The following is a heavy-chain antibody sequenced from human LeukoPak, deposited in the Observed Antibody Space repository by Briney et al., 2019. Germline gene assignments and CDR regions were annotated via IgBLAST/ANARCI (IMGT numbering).Heavy chain of an antibody. J-gene: IGHJ3*02. Sequence: SVKVSXKASGGTFSSYAISWVRQAPGQGLEWMGGIIPIFGTANYAQKFQGRVTITADESTSTAYMELSSLRSEDTAVYYCARRPARGDAFDIWGQGTMVTVSS. CDR2: IIPIFGTA. CDR3: ARRPARGDAFDI. V-gene: IGHV1-69*01. CDR1: GGTFSSYA.